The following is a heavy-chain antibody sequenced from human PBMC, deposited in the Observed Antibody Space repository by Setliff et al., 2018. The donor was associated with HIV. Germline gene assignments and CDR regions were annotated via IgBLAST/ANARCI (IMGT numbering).Heavy chain of an antibody. D-gene: IGHD4-17*01. V-gene: IGHV1-18*01. CDR3: AKDPSVTVTTI. CDR2: ISPYNGHT. CDR1: GYTFPTYG. Sequence: ASVKVSCKTSGYTFPTYGISWVRQAPGHGLEWMGWISPYNGHTKYAQTFQGRVTMTIDTSTNSAYMELRSLRSDDTAVYFCAKDPSVTVTTIWGQGTMVTVSS. J-gene: IGHJ3*02.